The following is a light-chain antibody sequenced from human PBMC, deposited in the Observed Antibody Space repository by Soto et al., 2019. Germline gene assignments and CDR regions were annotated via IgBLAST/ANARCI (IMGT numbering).Light chain of an antibody. CDR2: EVR. J-gene: IGLJ1*01. CDR3: SSFTNTDTLV. Sequence: QSVLTQPASVSGSPGQSITISYTGTSSDVGFYNYVSWYQQNPGKAPKLMIYEVRNRPSGVSNRFSGSKSGNTASLTISGLQAEDEADYYCSSFTNTDTLVFGTGTKLTVL. CDR1: SSDVGFYNY. V-gene: IGLV2-14*01.